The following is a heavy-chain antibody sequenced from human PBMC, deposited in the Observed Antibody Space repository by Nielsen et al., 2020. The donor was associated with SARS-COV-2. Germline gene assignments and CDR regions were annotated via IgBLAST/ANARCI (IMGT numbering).Heavy chain of an antibody. CDR2: ISYDGSNK. V-gene: IGHV3-30-3*01. D-gene: IGHD3-10*01. J-gene: IGHJ4*02. CDR1: GFTFSSYA. CDR3: ARDLRFGEEQHDY. Sequence: GESLKISCAASGFTFSSYAMHWVRQAPGKGLEWVAVISYDGSNKYYADSVKGRFTISRDNSKNTLYLQMNSLRAEDTAVYYCARDLRFGEEQHDYWGQGTLVTVSS.